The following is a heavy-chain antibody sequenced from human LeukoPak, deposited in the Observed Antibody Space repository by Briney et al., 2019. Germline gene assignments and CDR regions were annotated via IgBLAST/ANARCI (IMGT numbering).Heavy chain of an antibody. Sequence: PSETLSLTCTVSGGSITIHYYSWIRQPPGKGLGWIGHIFYSGSTKYNPSLKSHVTISMDTSKNQCPLNLDSVTAADTAVYYCARSDYPYVWGPYWGQGTLATVSS. CDR3: ARSDYPYVWGPY. V-gene: IGHV4-59*11. CDR1: GGSITIHY. J-gene: IGHJ4*01. CDR2: IFYSGST. D-gene: IGHD3-16*01.